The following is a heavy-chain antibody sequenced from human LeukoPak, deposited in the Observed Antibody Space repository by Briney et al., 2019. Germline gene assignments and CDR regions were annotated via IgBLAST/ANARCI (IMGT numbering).Heavy chain of an antibody. V-gene: IGHV1-69*13. Sequence: SVKVSCKASGGTFSSYAISWVRQAPGQGLEWMGGIIPIFGTANYAQKFQGRVTITADESTSTAYMELSSLRSEDTAVYYCARDGVVPAAIGYYYYMDVWGKGTTVTISS. J-gene: IGHJ6*03. CDR1: GGTFSSYA. CDR3: ARDGVVPAAIGYYYYMDV. CDR2: IIPIFGTA. D-gene: IGHD2-2*01.